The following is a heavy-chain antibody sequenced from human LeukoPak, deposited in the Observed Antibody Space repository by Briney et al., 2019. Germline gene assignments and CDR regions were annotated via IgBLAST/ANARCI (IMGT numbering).Heavy chain of an antibody. CDR3: ARSGTTGTTVDY. CDR2: IYYSGST. Sequence: SETLSLTCTVSGGSISSSSYYWGWIRQPPGKGLEWVGSIYYSGSTYYNPSPKSRITISVDTSKNQFSLKLTSVTAADTAVYYCARSGTTGTTVDYWGQGTLVTVSS. D-gene: IGHD1-1*01. V-gene: IGHV4-39*01. J-gene: IGHJ4*02. CDR1: GGSISSSSYY.